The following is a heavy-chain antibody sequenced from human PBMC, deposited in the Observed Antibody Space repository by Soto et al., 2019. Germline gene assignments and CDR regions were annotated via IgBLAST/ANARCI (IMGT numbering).Heavy chain of an antibody. CDR2: IKSKTDGGTA. D-gene: IGHD1-26*01. CDR1: RFSFTNAW. CDR3: STDIGIYGLDI. J-gene: IGHJ6*02. Sequence: EVQLVESGGGFVQPGGSLRLSCVASRFSFTNAWMSWVRQAPGKGPEWVGRIKSKTDGGTADYAAPVKGRFTISRDDSQNTLYLHMDSLKTEDTAIYHCSTDIGIYGLDICGQGTTVTVSS. V-gene: IGHV3-15*01.